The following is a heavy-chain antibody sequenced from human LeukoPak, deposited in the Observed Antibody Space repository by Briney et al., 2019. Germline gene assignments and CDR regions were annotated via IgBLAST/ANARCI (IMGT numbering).Heavy chain of an antibody. D-gene: IGHD2/OR15-2a*01. CDR1: GFTFYDYA. V-gene: IGHV3-9*01. CDR2: ISWNSGSI. CDR3: AKDISSSILTTFIDY. Sequence: GRSLRLSCATSGFTFYDYAMHWGRQAPGKGVEWVSGISWNSGSIAYVDSVKGRFTISRDNAKNSLYLQMNSLRPEDTALYYCAKDISSSILTTFIDYWGQGTLVTVSS. J-gene: IGHJ4*02.